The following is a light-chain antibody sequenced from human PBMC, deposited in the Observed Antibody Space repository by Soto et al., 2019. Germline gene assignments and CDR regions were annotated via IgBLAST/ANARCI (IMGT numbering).Light chain of an antibody. CDR1: QSISSSY. V-gene: IGKV3-20*01. CDR3: QQYSRSPPLT. CDR2: GAS. Sequence: ENVLTQSPGTLSLSPGERATLSCRASQSISSSYLAWYQQKPGHPPRLLIYGASNRATGIPDRFSGSGSGTEFTLTISRLEPEDFAVYYCQQYSRSPPLTFGGGTKVEIK. J-gene: IGKJ4*01.